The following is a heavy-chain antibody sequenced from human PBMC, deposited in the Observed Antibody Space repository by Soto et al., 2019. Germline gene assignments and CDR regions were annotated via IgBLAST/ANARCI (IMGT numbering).Heavy chain of an antibody. V-gene: IGHV1-69*08. D-gene: IGHD1-26*01. CDR3: ARDNGGHWGGSYGPPHL. Sequence: QVQLVQSGAEVKKPGSSVKVSCKASGGTFSSYTISWVRQAPGQGLEWMGRIIPILGIANYAQKFQGRVTITADKSTSTAYMELSSLRSEDTAVYYCARDNGGHWGGSYGPPHLWGQGTLVTVSS. CDR2: IIPILGIA. CDR1: GGTFSSYT. J-gene: IGHJ5*02.